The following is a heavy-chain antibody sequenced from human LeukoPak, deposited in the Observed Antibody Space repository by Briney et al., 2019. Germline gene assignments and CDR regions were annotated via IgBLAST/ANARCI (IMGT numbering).Heavy chain of an antibody. CDR3: ARPVLGDGTVAAQFEH. V-gene: IGHV1-2*02. CDR2: INPNSGGT. CDR1: GYTFTGDY. J-gene: IGHJ4*02. D-gene: IGHD2-15*01. Sequence: ASVKVSCKASGYTFTGDYMYWVRQAPGQGLEWMGWINPNSGGTKYAQKFQGRVTMTRDTSISTAYMELSRLRSDDTAVYYCARPVLGDGTVAAQFEHWGQGTLVTVSS.